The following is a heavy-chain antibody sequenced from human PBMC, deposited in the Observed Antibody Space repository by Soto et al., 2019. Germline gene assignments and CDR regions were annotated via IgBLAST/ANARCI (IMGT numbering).Heavy chain of an antibody. D-gene: IGHD2-15*01. V-gene: IGHV4-4*07. CDR1: GGSISSYY. Sequence: SETLSLTCTVSGGSISSYYWSWIRQPAGKGLEWIGRIYTSGSTNYNPSLKSRVTMSVDTSKNQFSLKLSSVTAADTAVYYCARGGPVSVSPAWQLLGYFDYWGQGTLVTVSS. CDR2: IYTSGST. J-gene: IGHJ4*02. CDR3: ARGGPVSVSPAWQLLGYFDY.